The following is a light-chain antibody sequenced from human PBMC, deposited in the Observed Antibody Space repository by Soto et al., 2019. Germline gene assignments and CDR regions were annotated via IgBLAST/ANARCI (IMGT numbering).Light chain of an antibody. V-gene: IGKV3-11*01. CDR1: QSVSSY. CDR2: DAS. Sequence: ELVLTQSPATLSLSPGERATLSCRASQSVSSYLAWYQHKPGQAPRLLIYDASNRATGIPARFSGSGSGTDFTLTISSLEPEDFAVYYCQQRSNWPPKWTFGQGTKVDI. CDR3: QQRSNWPPKWT. J-gene: IGKJ1*01.